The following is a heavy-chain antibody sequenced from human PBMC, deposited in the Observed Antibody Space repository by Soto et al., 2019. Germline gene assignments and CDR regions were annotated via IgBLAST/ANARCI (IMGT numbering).Heavy chain of an antibody. D-gene: IGHD3-22*01. CDR3: ARAYYDRSGYAVDP. CDR1: GGSISNDY. J-gene: IGHJ5*02. CDR2: IYKGGSI. Sequence: QVHLQESGPGLVKPSETLSLTCRVSGGSISNDYWTWIRQPPGKGLEWIGYIYKGGSINYNPSLMSRVTISVDTSNNQFSLKLSSVTAADTAVYYCARAYYDRSGYAVDPWGQGTLVTVSS. V-gene: IGHV4-4*09.